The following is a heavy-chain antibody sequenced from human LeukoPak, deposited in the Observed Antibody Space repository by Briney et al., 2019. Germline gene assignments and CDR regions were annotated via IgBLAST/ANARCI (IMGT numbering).Heavy chain of an antibody. D-gene: IGHD3-16*01. Sequence: PGGSLRLSCAAAGFTFSSYGMNWVRQAPGKGLEWVSSINGGGVGTYYADSVKGRFTISRDNSKNMLFLQMNSLRAEDTAVYYCTDPRGGFWGQGTLVTVSS. V-gene: IGHV3-23*01. CDR3: TDPRGGF. J-gene: IGHJ4*02. CDR1: GFTFSSYG. CDR2: INGGGVGT.